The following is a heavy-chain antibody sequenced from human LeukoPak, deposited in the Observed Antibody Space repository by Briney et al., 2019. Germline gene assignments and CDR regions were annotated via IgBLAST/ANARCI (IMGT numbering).Heavy chain of an antibody. Sequence: SVKVSCKASGYTFTSYDINWVRQATGQGLEWMGWMNPNSGNTGYAQKFQGRVTITRNTSISTAYMELSSLRSEDTAVYYCARYSSGFGVGASFDPWGQGTLVTVSS. CDR1: GYTFTSYD. J-gene: IGHJ5*02. V-gene: IGHV1-8*03. CDR3: ARYSSGFGVGASFDP. D-gene: IGHD1-26*01. CDR2: MNPNSGNT.